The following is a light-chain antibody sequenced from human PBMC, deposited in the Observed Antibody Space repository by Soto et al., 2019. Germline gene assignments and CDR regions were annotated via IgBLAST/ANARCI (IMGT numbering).Light chain of an antibody. J-gene: IGKJ5*01. CDR3: HHYQSGQPIA. CDR1: QSVGTRL. CDR2: GAS. V-gene: IGKV3-20*01. Sequence: EILLTQSPDTLSLSPGERATLSCRAAQSVGTRLAWYQHKTGQAPRLLIPGASSRATGIPDRFTGSGSETSFTLTISRLEPEDFALYYCHHYQSGQPIAFGQGTRLAIK.